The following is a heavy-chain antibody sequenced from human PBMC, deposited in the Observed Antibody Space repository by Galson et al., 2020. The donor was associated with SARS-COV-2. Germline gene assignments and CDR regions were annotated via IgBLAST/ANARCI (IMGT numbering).Heavy chain of an antibody. CDR3: AKERDYYAFFDY. Sequence: GESLKISCAASGFTFSSYGMHWVRQAPGTGLEWVAVISYDGSNKYYADSVKGRFTISRDNSKNTLYLQMNSLRAEDTAVYYCAKERDYYAFFDYWGQGTLVTVSS. J-gene: IGHJ4*02. D-gene: IGHD3-10*01. V-gene: IGHV3-30*18. CDR1: GFTFSSYG. CDR2: ISYDGSNK.